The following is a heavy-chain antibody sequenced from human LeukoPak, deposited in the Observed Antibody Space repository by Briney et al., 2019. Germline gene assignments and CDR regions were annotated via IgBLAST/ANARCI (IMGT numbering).Heavy chain of an antibody. V-gene: IGHV3-33*06. CDR2: IWYDGSNK. CDR3: AKDWQQLVYSAEYFQH. J-gene: IGHJ1*01. CDR1: GFTFSSYG. Sequence: GGSLRLSCAASGFTFSSYGMHWVRQAPGKGLEWVAVIWYDGSNKYYADSVKGRFTISRDNSKNTLYLQMNSLRAEDTAVYYCAKDWQQLVYSAEYFQHWGQGTLVTVSS. D-gene: IGHD6-13*01.